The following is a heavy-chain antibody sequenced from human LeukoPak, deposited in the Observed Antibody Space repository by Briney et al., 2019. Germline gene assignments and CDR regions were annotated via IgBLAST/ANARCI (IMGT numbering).Heavy chain of an antibody. CDR3: ARGRPHGNDY. V-gene: IGHV3-74*01. CDR2: ITSDGSST. D-gene: IGHD4-23*01. Sequence: GGSLRLSCAASGFTFSSYWMNWVRQAPGKGLVWVSRITSDGSSTTYADSVKGRFSISRDNAKNTLYLQMNSLRVEDTAVYYCARGRPHGNDYWGQGTLVTVSS. J-gene: IGHJ4*02. CDR1: GFTFSSYW.